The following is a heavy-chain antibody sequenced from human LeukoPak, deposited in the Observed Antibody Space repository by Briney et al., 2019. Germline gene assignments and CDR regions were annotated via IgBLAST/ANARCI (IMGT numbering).Heavy chain of an antibody. CDR3: ARGRPHGNDY. V-gene: IGHV3-74*01. CDR2: ITSDGSST. D-gene: IGHD4-23*01. Sequence: GGSLRLSCAASGFTFSSYWMNWVRQAPGKGLVWVSRITSDGSSTTYADSVKGRFSISRDNAKNTLYLQMNSLRVEDTAVYYCARGRPHGNDYWGQGTLVTVSS. J-gene: IGHJ4*02. CDR1: GFTFSSYW.